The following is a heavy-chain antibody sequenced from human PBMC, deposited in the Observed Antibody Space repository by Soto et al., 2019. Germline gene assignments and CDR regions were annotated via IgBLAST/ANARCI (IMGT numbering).Heavy chain of an antibody. CDR3: VIDHSATEWLSPEILSGMDV. CDR1: GGTFSSYA. CDR2: IIPIFGTA. V-gene: IGHV1-69*13. J-gene: IGHJ6*02. D-gene: IGHD3-3*01. Sequence: ASVKVSCKASGGTFSSYAISWVRQAPGQGLEWMGGIIPIFGTANYAQKFQGRVTITADESTSTAYMELSSLRSEDTAVYYCVIDHSATEWLSPEILSGMDVWGQGTTVTVSS.